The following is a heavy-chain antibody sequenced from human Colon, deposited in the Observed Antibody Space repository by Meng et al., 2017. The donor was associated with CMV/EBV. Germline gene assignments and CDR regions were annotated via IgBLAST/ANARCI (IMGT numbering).Heavy chain of an antibody. V-gene: IGHV3-74*03. J-gene: IGHJ6*02. CDR3: ARCSSTSYDFFGVDV. CDR1: GFTFTNYW. Sequence: GESLKISCAASGFTFTNYWMHWVRRVPGKGLVWVSHINSDGSSTTYADSVKGRFTISRDNGKNTVFLQMNSLTAEDAAVYYYARCSSTSYDFFGVDVWGQGTTVTVSS. D-gene: IGHD2-2*01. CDR2: INSDGSST.